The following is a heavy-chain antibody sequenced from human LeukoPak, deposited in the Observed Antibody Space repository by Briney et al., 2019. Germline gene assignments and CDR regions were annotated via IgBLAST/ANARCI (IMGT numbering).Heavy chain of an antibody. CDR2: IYHSGST. J-gene: IGHJ4*02. CDR3: ARTDILTGFDY. CDR1: GGSISSGGYS. Sequence: PSQTLSLTCAVSGGSISSGGYSWSWIRQPPGKGLEWIGYIYHSGSTYYNPSLKSRVTISVDRSKNRFSLKLSSVTAADTAVYYCARTDILTGFDYWGQGTLVTVSS. D-gene: IGHD3-9*01. V-gene: IGHV4-30-2*01.